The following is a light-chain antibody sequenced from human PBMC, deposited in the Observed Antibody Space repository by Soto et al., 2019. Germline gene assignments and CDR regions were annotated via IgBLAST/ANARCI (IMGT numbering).Light chain of an antibody. V-gene: IGLV2-8*01. CDR3: SLYAGSSVV. CDR1: SSDVGGYNY. J-gene: IGLJ2*01. CDR2: EVS. Sequence: QSALTQPPSASGSPGQSATISCTGTSSDVGGYNYVSWYQQHPGKAPKLMIYEVSKRPSGVPDRVSGSKSGNTASLTVSGLQAEDEADYYCSLYAGSSVVFGGGTKLTVL.